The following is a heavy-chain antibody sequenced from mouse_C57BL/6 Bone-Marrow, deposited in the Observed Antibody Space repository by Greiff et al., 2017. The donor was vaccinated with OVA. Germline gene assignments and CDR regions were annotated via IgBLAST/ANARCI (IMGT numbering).Heavy chain of an antibody. CDR3: AAYFDY. CDR1: GYTFTSYW. Sequence: QVQLQQSGPELVKPGASVKLSCKASGYTFTSYWMQWVKQRPGQGLEWIGEIDPSDSYTNYNQKFKGKATLTVDTSSSTAYMQLSSLTSEDSAVYYCAAYFDYWGQGTTLTVSS. V-gene: IGHV1-50*01. CDR2: IDPSDSYT. J-gene: IGHJ2*01.